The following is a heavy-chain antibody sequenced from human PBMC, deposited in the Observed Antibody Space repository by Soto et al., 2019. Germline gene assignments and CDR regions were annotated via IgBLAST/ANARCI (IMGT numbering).Heavy chain of an antibody. CDR1: GGSFSGYY. D-gene: IGHD4-17*01. CDR2: INHSGST. V-gene: IGHV4-34*01. J-gene: IGHJ4*02. CDR3: AGTYGEWREIDRNFDY. Sequence: SETLSLTCAVYGGSFSGYYWSWIRQPPGKGLEWIGEINHSGSTNYNPSLKSRVTISVDTSKSQFSLKLSSVTAADTAVYYCAGTYGEWREIDRNFDYWGRGILVTVSS.